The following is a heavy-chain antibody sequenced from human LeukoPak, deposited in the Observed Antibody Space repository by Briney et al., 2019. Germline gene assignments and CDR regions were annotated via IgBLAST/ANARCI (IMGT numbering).Heavy chain of an antibody. J-gene: IGHJ4*02. CDR2: ISSSSSYI. D-gene: IGHD5-18*01. Sequence: GGSLRLSCAASGFTFSSYSMNWVRQAPGKGLEWVSSISSSSSYIYYADSVKGRFTISGDNAKNSLYLQMNSLRAEDTAVYYCARWNTAMGPDYWGQGTLVTVSS. CDR1: GFTFSSYS. CDR3: ARWNTAMGPDY. V-gene: IGHV3-21*01.